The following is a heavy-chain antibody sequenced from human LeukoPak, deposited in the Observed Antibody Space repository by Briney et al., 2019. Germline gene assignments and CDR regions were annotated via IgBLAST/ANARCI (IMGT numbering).Heavy chain of an antibody. Sequence: GGSLRLSCAASGFTFISYWMNWVRQAPGKGLEWVGRIKSKTDGWTTDYAAPVKGRFTISRDDSKNTLYLQMNSLKTEDTAVYYCTTSSGYDLGGDYWGQGTLVTVSS. CDR2: IKSKTDGWTT. CDR1: GFTFISYW. D-gene: IGHD5-12*01. J-gene: IGHJ4*02. V-gene: IGHV3-15*01. CDR3: TTSSGYDLGGDY.